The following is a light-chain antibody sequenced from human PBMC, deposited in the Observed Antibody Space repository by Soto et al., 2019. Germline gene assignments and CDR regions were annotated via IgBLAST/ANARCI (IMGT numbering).Light chain of an antibody. Sequence: EIVLTQSPATLSLSPGERATLSFRDSQSVSRFLGWYQQKHGQAPRLLIYDASNRATGIPARFRGSGSGKDFTLTISSLEPEDFAVYYCQPRSNWPLTFGGGPKAEIK. J-gene: IGKJ4*01. CDR1: QSVSRF. V-gene: IGKV3-11*01. CDR3: QPRSNWPLT. CDR2: DAS.